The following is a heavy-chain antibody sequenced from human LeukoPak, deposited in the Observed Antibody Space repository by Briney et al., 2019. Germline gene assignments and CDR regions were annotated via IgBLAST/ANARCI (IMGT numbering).Heavy chain of an antibody. V-gene: IGHV1-8*02. Sequence: GASVTVSCTASGYTFTGYYMHWVRQAPGQGLEWMGWMNPNSGNTGYAQKFQGRVTMTRNTSISTAYMELSSLRSEDTAVYYCARGSDLYYYDSSGELYYFDYWGQGTLVTVSS. J-gene: IGHJ4*02. CDR3: ARGSDLYYYDSSGELYYFDY. D-gene: IGHD3-22*01. CDR1: GYTFTGYY. CDR2: MNPNSGNT.